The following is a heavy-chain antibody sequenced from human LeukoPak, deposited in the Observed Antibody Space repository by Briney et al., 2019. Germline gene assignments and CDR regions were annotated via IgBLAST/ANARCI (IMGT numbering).Heavy chain of an antibody. CDR1: GGSFSGYY. Sequence: SETLSLTCAVYGGSFSGYYWSWIRQPPGKGLEWIGEINHSGSTNYNPSLKSRVSISVDTSKNQFSLKLSSVTAADTAVYYCVRVGDYDISYYFDYWGQGTLVTVSS. CDR3: VRVGDYDISYYFDY. V-gene: IGHV4-34*01. J-gene: IGHJ4*02. CDR2: INHSGST. D-gene: IGHD3-9*01.